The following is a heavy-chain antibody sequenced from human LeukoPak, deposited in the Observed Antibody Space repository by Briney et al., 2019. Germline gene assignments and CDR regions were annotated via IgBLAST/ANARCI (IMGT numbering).Heavy chain of an antibody. V-gene: IGHV3-7*03. CDR3: ARQNTPHGNFDY. CDR2: INHNGNVN. CDR1: GFTFSSYW. Sequence: PGGSLRLSCAASGFTFSSYWMNWARQAPGKGLEWVASINHNGNVNYYVDSVKGRFTISRENAKKSLFLQMNSLRAEDTAVYYCARQNTPHGNFDYWGQGTLVTVSS. D-gene: IGHD1-26*01. J-gene: IGHJ4*02.